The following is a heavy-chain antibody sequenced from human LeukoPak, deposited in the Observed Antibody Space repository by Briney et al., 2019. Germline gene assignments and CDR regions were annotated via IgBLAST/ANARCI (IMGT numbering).Heavy chain of an antibody. CDR1: GGSISSGSYY. D-gene: IGHD2-8*01. V-gene: IGHV4-61*02. CDR2: IYTSGST. Sequence: PSETLSLTCTVSGGSISSGSYYWSWIRQPAGKGLEWIGRIYTSGSTNYNPSLKSRVTISVDTSKNQFSLKLSSVTAADTAVYYCARVLMTYGCFDIWGQGTMVTVSS. CDR3: ARVLMTYGCFDI. J-gene: IGHJ3*02.